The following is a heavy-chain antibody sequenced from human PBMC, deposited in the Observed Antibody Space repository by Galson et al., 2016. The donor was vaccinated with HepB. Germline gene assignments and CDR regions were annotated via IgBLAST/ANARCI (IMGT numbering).Heavy chain of an antibody. Sequence: SLRLSCAASEFTFSSYAMSWVRQAPGKGLEWVSAISGRAGSTNYADSVKGRFTISRDNSKNTLYLQMNSLRAEDTAVYYCARHVSGYYVSAYFDYWGHGTLVTVSS. V-gene: IGHV3-23*01. D-gene: IGHD3-22*01. CDR3: ARHVSGYYVSAYFDY. CDR2: ISGRAGST. J-gene: IGHJ4*01. CDR1: EFTFSSYA.